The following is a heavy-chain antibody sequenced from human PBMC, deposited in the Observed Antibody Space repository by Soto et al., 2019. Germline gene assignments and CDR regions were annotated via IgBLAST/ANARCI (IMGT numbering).Heavy chain of an antibody. CDR1: GYSFTDYH. Sequence: ASVKVSCKSSGYSFTDYHIHCGRHAAVQGLDLLGRINPKSGGTSTAQKFQGWVTMTTDTSISTASMELTRLTSDDTAIYYCARGDSTDCSNGVCSFFYNHDMDVWGQGTTVTVSS. CDR2: INPKSGGT. D-gene: IGHD2-8*01. CDR3: ARGDSTDCSNGVCSFFYNHDMDV. V-gene: IGHV1-2*04. J-gene: IGHJ6*02.